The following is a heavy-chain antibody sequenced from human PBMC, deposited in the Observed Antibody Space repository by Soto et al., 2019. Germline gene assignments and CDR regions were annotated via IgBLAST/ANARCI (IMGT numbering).Heavy chain of an antibody. CDR1: GLPFSSYG. Sequence: QVQLVESGGGGVQPGRSLGVSCQASGLPFSSYGMHWVAQAPGKGLGGVAAISHDGGDIYYADSLKGRLTVSRDNTKSTLFLLMNSLRAEDTAVYYCAKTPWGRYYTSNFDSWGQGTLVTVSS. V-gene: IGHV3-30*18. J-gene: IGHJ4*02. CDR2: ISHDGGDI. D-gene: IGHD3-10*01. CDR3: AKTPWGRYYTSNFDS.